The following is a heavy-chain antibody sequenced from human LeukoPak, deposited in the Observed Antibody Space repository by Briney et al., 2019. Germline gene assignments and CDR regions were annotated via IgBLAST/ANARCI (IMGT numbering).Heavy chain of an antibody. Sequence: PGGSLRLSCAASGFTFSSYWMSWVRQAPGKGLEWVANIKQDGSEKYYVDSVKGRFTISRDNAKNSLYLQVNSLRAEDTAIYYCARDLGSYTSGWYMGFDYWGQGTLVTVSS. D-gene: IGHD6-19*01. J-gene: IGHJ4*02. CDR1: GFTFSSYW. V-gene: IGHV3-7*01. CDR2: IKQDGSEK. CDR3: ARDLGSYTSGWYMGFDY.